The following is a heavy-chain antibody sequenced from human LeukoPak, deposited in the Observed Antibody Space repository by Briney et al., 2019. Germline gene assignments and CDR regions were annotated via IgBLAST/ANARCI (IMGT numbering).Heavy chain of an antibody. V-gene: IGHV3-23*01. Sequence: PGGSLRLSCAASGFTINSYAMSWVRQAPGQGLEGVLTISGSVATTYFAESVKGRFTISRDNSKNTLFLQMNSLRAEDTAIYYCATGFGEFPRHWFDPWGQATLVTVSS. CDR2: ISGSVATT. D-gene: IGHD3-10*01. CDR1: GFTINSYA. CDR3: ATGFGEFPRHWFDP. J-gene: IGHJ5*02.